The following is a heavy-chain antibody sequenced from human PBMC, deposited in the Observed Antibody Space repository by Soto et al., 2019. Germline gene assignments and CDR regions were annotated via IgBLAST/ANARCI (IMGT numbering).Heavy chain of an antibody. J-gene: IGHJ4*02. D-gene: IGHD3-22*01. CDR1: GFSFSNAW. CDR3: ATASDSYVGSGHYSPL. CDR2: IRSKTSGGTT. Sequence: PGGSLRLSCVASGFSFSNAWMNWLRQVPGRGPEWVGRIRSKTSGGTTDYAAPVKGRFTISRDDSQNTLYLQMNGLKTEETAAYYCATASDSYVGSGHYSPLWGQGT. V-gene: IGHV3-15*07.